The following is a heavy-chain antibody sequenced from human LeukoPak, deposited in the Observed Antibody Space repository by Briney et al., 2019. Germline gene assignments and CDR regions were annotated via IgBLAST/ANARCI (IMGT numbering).Heavy chain of an antibody. CDR1: GYSFTNYW. V-gene: IGHV5-51*01. Sequence: GESLKISCKSSGYSFTNYWIAWVRQMPGKGLEWMGIIYPGDSDTRYSPSFQGQVTISADKSISSAYLQWSSLKASDTAICYCARTHGGNSWDYFDYWGQGTLVTVSS. CDR3: ARTHGGNSWDYFDY. J-gene: IGHJ4*02. CDR2: IYPGDSDT. D-gene: IGHD4-23*01.